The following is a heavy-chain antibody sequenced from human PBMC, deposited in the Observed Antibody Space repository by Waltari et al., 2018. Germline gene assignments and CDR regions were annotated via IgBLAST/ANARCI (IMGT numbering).Heavy chain of an antibody. J-gene: IGHJ4*02. D-gene: IGHD5-18*01. CDR2: INSNSGDT. CDR3: ARQRDGYEFDY. V-gene: IGHV1-2*02. CDR1: GYTFTDYY. Sequence: QDHLVQSGAEVKKPGASLKVSWKASGYTFTDYYIHWIRQAPGQGLEWMGWINSNSGDTNYAEKFQGRVTMTRDTSITTAYMDLTRLRSDDTAFYYCARQRDGYEFDYWGQGTLVTVSS.